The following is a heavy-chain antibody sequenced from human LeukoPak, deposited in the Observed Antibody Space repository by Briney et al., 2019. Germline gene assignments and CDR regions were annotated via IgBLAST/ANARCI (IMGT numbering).Heavy chain of an antibody. D-gene: IGHD4-17*01. CDR1: GGSFSGYY. CDR2: INHSGST. CDR3: ARINPYGVCKGWFDP. J-gene: IGHJ5*02. V-gene: IGHV4-34*01. Sequence: SETLSLTCAVYGGSFSGYYWSWIRQPPGKGLEWIGEINHSGSTNYNPSLKSRVTISVDTSKNQFSLKLSSVTAADTAVYYCARINPYGVCKGWFDPWGQGTLVTVSS.